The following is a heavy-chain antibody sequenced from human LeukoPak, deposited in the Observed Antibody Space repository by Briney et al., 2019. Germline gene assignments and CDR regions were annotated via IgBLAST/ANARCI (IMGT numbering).Heavy chain of an antibody. D-gene: IGHD7-27*01. CDR1: VDPISSYY. Sequence: PSETLSLTCTVSVDPISSYYWSWIRQPPGKGLEWIGYIYYSGSTNYNPSLKSRVTISIDTSKNQFSLKLSSVTAADTAVYYCASTTPMGISYWGQGTLVTVSS. J-gene: IGHJ4*02. CDR2: IYYSGST. V-gene: IGHV4-59*01. CDR3: ASTTPMGISY.